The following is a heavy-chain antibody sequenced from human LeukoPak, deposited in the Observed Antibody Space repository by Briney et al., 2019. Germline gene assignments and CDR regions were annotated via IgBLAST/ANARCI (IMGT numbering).Heavy chain of an antibody. CDR1: GGSIRSSSYY. CDR2: IHYSGST. V-gene: IGHV4-39*01. D-gene: IGHD6-13*01. J-gene: IGHJ3*02. CDR3: ALTGAAGYDAFDI. Sequence: SETLSLTCTVSGGSIRSSSYYWGWIRQPPGKGLEWIGSIHYSGSTDYNPSLKSRVTISVETSKNQFSLKLSSVTAADTAVYYCALTGAAGYDAFDIWGQGTMVTVSS.